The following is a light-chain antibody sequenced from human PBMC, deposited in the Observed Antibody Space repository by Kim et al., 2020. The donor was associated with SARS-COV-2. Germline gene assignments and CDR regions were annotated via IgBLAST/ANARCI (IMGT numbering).Light chain of an antibody. V-gene: IGLV3-19*01. CDR1: SLRSYY. J-gene: IGLJ2*01. Sequence: ALGHTVRITCQGDSLRSYYASWYQQKPGQAPLLVIYGKNNRPSGIPDRFSGSSSGNTASLTITGAQAEDEADYYCNSRDSSDNHVVFGGGTQLTVL. CDR3: NSRDSSDNHVV. CDR2: GKN.